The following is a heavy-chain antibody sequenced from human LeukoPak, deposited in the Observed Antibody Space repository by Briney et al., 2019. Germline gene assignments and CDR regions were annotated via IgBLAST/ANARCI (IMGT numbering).Heavy chain of an antibody. D-gene: IGHD6-19*01. J-gene: IGHJ5*02. CDR3: GKDGGQYSSGPEFDP. Sequence: GGPLRLSYAASGILFSNTAMNWARQSPGRGLEWVSAISGGGERAFYADSVKGRFTISRDNSKNILYLQMNSLTADDTAIYYCGKDGGQYSSGPEFDPRGQGALVTVSS. CDR1: GILFSNTA. CDR2: ISGGGERA. V-gene: IGHV3-23*01.